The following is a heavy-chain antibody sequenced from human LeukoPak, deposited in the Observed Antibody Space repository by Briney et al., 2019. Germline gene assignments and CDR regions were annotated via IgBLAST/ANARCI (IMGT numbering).Heavy chain of an antibody. J-gene: IGHJ6*04. V-gene: IGHV3-23*01. Sequence: GGSLRLSCGASGFTFSAYAMSWVRQAPGKGPEWVSGIGSSGGSTYYADSVKGRLTISRDNSKNTLYLQMNSLRAEDAAVYYCATKGEGMDVWGKGTTVTVSS. CDR3: ATKGEGMDV. CDR2: IGSSGGST. CDR1: GFTFSAYA.